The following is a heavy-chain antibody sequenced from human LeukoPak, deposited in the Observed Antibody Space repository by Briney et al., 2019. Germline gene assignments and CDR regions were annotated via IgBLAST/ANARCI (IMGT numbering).Heavy chain of an antibody. CDR2: IYHSGST. J-gene: IGHJ4*02. V-gene: IGHV4-30-2*01. Sequence: SQTLSLTCTVSGGSISSGGYYWSWIRQPPGKGLEWIGYIYHSGSTDYNPSLKSRVTISVDTSKNQFSLKLSSVTAADTAVYYCAREPEDYDFWSGYSAIYFDYWGQGTLVTVSS. D-gene: IGHD3-3*01. CDR3: AREPEDYDFWSGYSAIYFDY. CDR1: GGSISSGGYY.